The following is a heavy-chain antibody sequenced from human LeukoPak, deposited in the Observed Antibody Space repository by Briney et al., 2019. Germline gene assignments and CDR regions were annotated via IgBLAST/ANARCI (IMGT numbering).Heavy chain of an antibody. CDR1: GYTFTSYA. J-gene: IGHJ4*02. CDR2: INTNTGNP. V-gene: IGHV7-4-1*02. Sequence: ASVKVSCKASGYTFTSYAMNWERQAPGQGLEWMGWINTNTGNPTYAQGFTGRFVFSLDTSVSTAYLQISSLKAEDTAVYYCASGTVGTPLMGDYWGQGTLVTVSS. CDR3: ASGTVGTPLMGDY. D-gene: IGHD4-23*01.